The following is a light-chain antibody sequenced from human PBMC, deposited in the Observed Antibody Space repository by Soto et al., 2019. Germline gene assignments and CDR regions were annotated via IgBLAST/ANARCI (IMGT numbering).Light chain of an antibody. V-gene: IGLV1-44*01. Sequence: QSVLTRPPSASGTPGEMVTISCSGSSSNIGSNTVNWYQQLPGTAPKLLIYSNNQRPSGAPDRFSGSKSGTSASLAISGLQSEDEADYYCAAWDDSLNGYVFGTGTKVTVL. CDR2: SNN. CDR3: AAWDDSLNGYV. J-gene: IGLJ1*01. CDR1: SSNIGSNT.